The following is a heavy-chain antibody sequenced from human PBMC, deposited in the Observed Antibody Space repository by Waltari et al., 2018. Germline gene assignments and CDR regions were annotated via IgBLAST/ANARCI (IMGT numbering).Heavy chain of an antibody. D-gene: IGHD4-4*01. J-gene: IGHJ4*02. CDR3: ARDPHYSNFDY. CDR1: GFTFSTYW. V-gene: IGHV3-7*01. Sequence: EVHLVESGGGLVQPGGSLRLSCAASGFTFSTYWMTGVRQAPGKGVEWLANRKGDGSQKNYVDSVKGRFTISRDTANNSLYLQMNSLRAEDTAVYYWARDPHYSNFDYWGQGTLVTVSS. CDR2: RKGDGSQK.